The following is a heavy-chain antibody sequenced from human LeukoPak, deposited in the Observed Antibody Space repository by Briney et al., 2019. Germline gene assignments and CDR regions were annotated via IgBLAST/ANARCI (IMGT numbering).Heavy chain of an antibody. CDR3: AKDNYYDSSGSCIY. J-gene: IGHJ4*02. V-gene: IGHV3-43*02. D-gene: IGHD3-22*01. CDR2: ISGDGGST. CDR1: GFXFDDYA. Sequence: PGGSLRLSCVASGFXFDDYAMHWVRQAPGKGLEWLSLISGDGGSTYYADSVKGRFTISRDNSKNSLYLQMNSLRTEDAALYYCAKDNYYDSSGSCIYWGQGTLVTVSS.